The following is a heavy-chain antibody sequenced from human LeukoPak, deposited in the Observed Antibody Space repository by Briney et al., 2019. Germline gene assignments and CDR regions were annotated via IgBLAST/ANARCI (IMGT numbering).Heavy chain of an antibody. CDR1: GDSTSNSY. D-gene: IGHD3-22*01. Sequence: SETLSLTCSVSGDSTSNSYWTWIRQPPGKGLEWIGYIYYSWGTNYNPSLQSRVTISIDTSKNQVSLKVNSVTAADTAVYYCVRLDSSSHMDVWGKGTTVTVSS. CDR2: IYYSWGT. J-gene: IGHJ6*03. V-gene: IGHV4-59*08. CDR3: VRLDSSSHMDV.